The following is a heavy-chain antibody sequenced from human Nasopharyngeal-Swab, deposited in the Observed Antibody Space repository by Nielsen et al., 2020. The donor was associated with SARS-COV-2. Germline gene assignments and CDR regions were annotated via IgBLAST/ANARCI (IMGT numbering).Heavy chain of an antibody. J-gene: IGHJ4*02. CDR3: ARESHSGYDEYYFDY. V-gene: IGHV3-33*01. D-gene: IGHD5-12*01. Sequence: GESLKISCAASGFTFSSYGMHWVRQAPGKGLEWVAVIWYDGSNKYYADSVKGRFTISRDNSKNTLYLQMNSLRAEDTAVYYCARESHSGYDEYYFDYWGQGTLVTVSS. CDR2: IWYDGSNK. CDR1: GFTFSSYG.